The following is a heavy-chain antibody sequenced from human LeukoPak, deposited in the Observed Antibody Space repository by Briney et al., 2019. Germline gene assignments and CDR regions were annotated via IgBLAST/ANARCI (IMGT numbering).Heavy chain of an antibody. V-gene: IGHV4-59*08. CDR2: IYYSGST. Sequence: MPSETLSLTCTVSGGSISSYYWSWIRQPPGRGLEWMGNIYYSGSTNYNSSLKSRVTISVDTSKNQISLKLRSVTAADTAVYYCVRKGVSDLYYFDSWGQGTLVTVSS. CDR1: GGSISSYY. J-gene: IGHJ4*02. CDR3: VRKGVSDLYYFDS. D-gene: IGHD3-16*01.